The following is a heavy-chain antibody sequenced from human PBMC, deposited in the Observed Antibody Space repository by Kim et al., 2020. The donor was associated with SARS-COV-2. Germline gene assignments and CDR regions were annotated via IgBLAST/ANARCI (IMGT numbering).Heavy chain of an antibody. D-gene: IGHD3-10*01. V-gene: IGHV3-30*04. Sequence: GGSLRLSCAASGFTFSSYAMHWVRQAPGKGLEWVAVISYDGSNKYYADSVKGRFTISRDNSKNTLYLQMNSLRAEDTAVYYCARDLHGSDYYGMDVWGQG. CDR1: GFTFSSYA. J-gene: IGHJ6*02. CDR3: ARDLHGSDYYGMDV. CDR2: ISYDGSNK.